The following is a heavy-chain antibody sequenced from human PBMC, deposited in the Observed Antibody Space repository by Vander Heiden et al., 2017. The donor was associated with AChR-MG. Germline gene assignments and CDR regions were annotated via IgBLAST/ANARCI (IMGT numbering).Heavy chain of an antibody. CDR2: TIPIFGTT. CDR1: GGTFSRSG. Sequence: QVQLVQSGAEVKKPGSSVKVSCKASGGTFSRSGISWVRQAPGQGLEWMAGTIPIFGTTNFTQKFQGRVTITAYKITSTAYMELSSLRSEDTAVYYCARGPTRNYYYYYVDVWGKGTTVTVSS. CDR3: ARGPTRNYYYYYVDV. V-gene: IGHV1-69*06. D-gene: IGHD5-12*01. J-gene: IGHJ6*03.